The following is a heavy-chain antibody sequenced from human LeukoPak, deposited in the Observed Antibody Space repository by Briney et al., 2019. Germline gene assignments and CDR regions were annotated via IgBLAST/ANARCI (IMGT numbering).Heavy chain of an antibody. CDR3: AKDAQRGFDYSNSLEY. D-gene: IGHD4-11*01. V-gene: IGHV3-33*06. CDR1: GFTFSHYG. J-gene: IGHJ4*02. Sequence: TGGSLRLSCAASGFTFSHYGMHWVRQAPGRGLEWVAVIWGDGSNKFYADSVKGRFTISRDNSQNTVDLHMNILRAEDTAVYYCAKDAQRGFDYSNSLEYWGQGTLVTVSS. CDR2: IWGDGSNK.